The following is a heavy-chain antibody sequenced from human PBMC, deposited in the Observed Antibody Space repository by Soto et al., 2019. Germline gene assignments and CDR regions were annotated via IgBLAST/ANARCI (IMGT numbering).Heavy chain of an antibody. Sequence: GESLKISCKGSGYSFTSYWIGWVRQMPGRGLEWMGIIYPDDSETRYSPSFQGQVTISADKFISTASLQWSSLKASDAAMYYCARGVDNYGIREYGYNWFDPWGQGTLVTVSS. J-gene: IGHJ5*02. CDR2: IYPDDSET. V-gene: IGHV5-51*01. D-gene: IGHD5-18*01. CDR3: ARGVDNYGIREYGYNWFDP. CDR1: GYSFTSYW.